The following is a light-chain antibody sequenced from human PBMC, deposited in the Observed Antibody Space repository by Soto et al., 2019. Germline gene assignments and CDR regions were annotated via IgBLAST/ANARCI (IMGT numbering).Light chain of an antibody. Sequence: QSVLTQPPSASGSPGQSVTVSCTGTSSDVGGFDYVSWYQQHPGKVPKLLIYQVNRRPSGVPDRFSGSKSGNTASLTVSGLQAEDEADYYCSSYGGSNTFVFGTGTKVT. CDR1: SSDVGGFDY. V-gene: IGLV2-8*01. CDR3: SSYGGSNTFV. J-gene: IGLJ1*01. CDR2: QVN.